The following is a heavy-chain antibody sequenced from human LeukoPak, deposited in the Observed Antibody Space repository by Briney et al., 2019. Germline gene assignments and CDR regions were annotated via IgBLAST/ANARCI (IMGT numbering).Heavy chain of an antibody. CDR2: ISSSSSTI. V-gene: IGHV3-48*01. CDR3: ARATPKNYDSSGYSYYYYYGMDV. J-gene: IGHJ6*02. D-gene: IGHD3-22*01. CDR1: GFTFSSYS. Sequence: GGSLRLSCAASGFTFSSYSMNWVRQAPGKGLEWVSYISSSSSTIYYADSVKGRFTISRDNAKNSLYLQMNSLRAEDTAVYYCARATPKNYDSSGYSYYYYYGMDVWGQGTTVTVSS.